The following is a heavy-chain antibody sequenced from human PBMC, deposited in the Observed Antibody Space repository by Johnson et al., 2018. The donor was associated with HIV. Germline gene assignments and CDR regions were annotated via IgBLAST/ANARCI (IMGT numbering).Heavy chain of an antibody. J-gene: IGHJ3*02. CDR1: GFTFSNAW. Sequence: QVQLVESGGGVVQPGRSVRLSCTASGFTFSNAWMTWVRQSPGKGLEWVAVISYDGSNKYYADSVKGRFTISRDNSKNTLYLQMNSLRAEDTAVYYCARVPNDAFD. V-gene: IGHV3-30*03. CDR2: ISYDGSNK. CDR3: ARVPNDAFD.